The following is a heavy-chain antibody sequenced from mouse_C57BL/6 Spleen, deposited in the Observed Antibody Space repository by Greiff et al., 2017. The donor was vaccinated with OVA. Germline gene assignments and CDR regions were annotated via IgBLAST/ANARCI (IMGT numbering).Heavy chain of an antibody. Sequence: QVQLQQPGAELVKPGASVKMSCKASGYTFTSYWITWVKQRPGQGLEWIGDIYPGSGSTNYNEKFKSKATLTVDTSSSTAYMQLSSLTSEDSAVYYCARSGDGNLAWFAYWGKGTLVTVSA. J-gene: IGHJ3*01. CDR1: GYTFTSYW. V-gene: IGHV1-55*01. D-gene: IGHD2-1*01. CDR3: ARSGDGNLAWFAY. CDR2: IYPGSGST.